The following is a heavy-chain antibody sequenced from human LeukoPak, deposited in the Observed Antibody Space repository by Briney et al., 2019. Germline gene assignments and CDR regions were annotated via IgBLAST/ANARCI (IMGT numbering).Heavy chain of an antibody. CDR2: ISSSGSTI. J-gene: IGHJ4*02. CDR3: ARFITGPYYFDY. V-gene: IGHV3-48*03. CDR1: GFTFSSYE. D-gene: IGHD3-22*01. Sequence: GGSLRLSCAASGFTFSSYEMNWVRQAPGKGLEWVSYISSSGSTIYYADSVKGRLTISRDNAKNSLYLQMNSLRAEDTAVYYCARFITGPYYFDYWGQGTLVTVSS.